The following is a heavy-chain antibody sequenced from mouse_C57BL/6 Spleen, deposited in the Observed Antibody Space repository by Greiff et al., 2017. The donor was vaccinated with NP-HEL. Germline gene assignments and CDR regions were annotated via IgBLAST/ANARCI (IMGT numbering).Heavy chain of an antibody. CDR3: ARLPYDGYYAMDY. CDR2: IYPRDGST. D-gene: IGHD2-3*01. J-gene: IGHJ4*01. CDR1: GYTFTSYD. V-gene: IGHV1-85*01. Sequence: VQLQQSGPELVKPGASVKLSCKASGYTFTSYDINWVKQRPGQGLEWIGWIYPRDGSTKYNEKFKGKATLTVDTSSSTAYMELHSLTSEDSAVYFCARLPYDGYYAMDYWGQGTSVTVSS.